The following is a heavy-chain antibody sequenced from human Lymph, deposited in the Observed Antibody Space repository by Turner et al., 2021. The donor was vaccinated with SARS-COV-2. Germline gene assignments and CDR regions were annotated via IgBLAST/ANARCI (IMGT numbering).Heavy chain of an antibody. CDR3: ARETVNNWVDP. CDR2: IYYSGST. D-gene: IGHD2-21*02. V-gene: IGHV4-59*01. J-gene: IGHJ5*02. Sequence: QVQLQESGPRLVTPLETLSRTCTVSGGSMNSNYWSWIRQPPGKRLEWIGYIYYSGSTNYNPSLESRVTISVDTSRNQFSLNLTSVTAADTAIYYCARETVNNWVDPWGQGTLVTVSS. CDR1: GGSMNSNY.